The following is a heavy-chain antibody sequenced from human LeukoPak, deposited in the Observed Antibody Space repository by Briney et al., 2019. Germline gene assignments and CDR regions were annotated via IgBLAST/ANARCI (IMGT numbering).Heavy chain of an antibody. Sequence: PGGSLRLSCAASGFTFSSYAMSWVRQAPGKGLEWGSAISGSGGSTYYADSVKGRFTISRDNSKNTLYLQMNSLRAEDTAVYYCAKDAALYDFWSGYYHPPKYYYYYYGMDVWGQGTTVTVSS. V-gene: IGHV3-23*01. D-gene: IGHD3-3*01. CDR3: AKDAALYDFWSGYYHPPKYYYYYYGMDV. J-gene: IGHJ6*02. CDR2: ISGSGGST. CDR1: GFTFSSYA.